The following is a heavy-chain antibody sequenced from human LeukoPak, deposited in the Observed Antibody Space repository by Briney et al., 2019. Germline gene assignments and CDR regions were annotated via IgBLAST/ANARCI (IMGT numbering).Heavy chain of an antibody. D-gene: IGHD2-2*01. J-gene: IGHJ3*02. Sequence: GGSLRLSCAASGSTFSSYSMNWVRQAPGKGLEWVSSISSSSSYIYYADSVKGRFTISRDNAKNSLYLQMNSLRAEDTAVYYCARVKYSSTTAIAFDIWGQGTMVTVSS. CDR1: GSTFSSYS. V-gene: IGHV3-21*01. CDR3: ARVKYSSTTAIAFDI. CDR2: ISSSSSYI.